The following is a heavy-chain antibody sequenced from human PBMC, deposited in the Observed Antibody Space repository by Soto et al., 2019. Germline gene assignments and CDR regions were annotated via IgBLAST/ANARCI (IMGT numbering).Heavy chain of an antibody. CDR1: GFIFSEST. J-gene: IGHJ4*02. CDR2: VSTSGRST. V-gene: IGHV3-64D*06. CDR3: VKQAHGLDGVAFDY. D-gene: IGHD2-15*01. Sequence: LRLSCSASGFIFSESTIYWVRQVPGKGLEAISAVSTSGRSTYYADSVKDRFTISRDNSKNTLFLQMGSLRPEDTAIYYCVKQAHGLDGVAFDYWGQGTLVTVSS.